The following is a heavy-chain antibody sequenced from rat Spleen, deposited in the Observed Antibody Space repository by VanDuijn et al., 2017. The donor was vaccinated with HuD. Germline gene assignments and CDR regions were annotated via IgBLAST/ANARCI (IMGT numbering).Heavy chain of an antibody. Sequence: EVQLVESDGGLVQPGRSLKLSCAASGFTFSDYYMAWVRQAPTKGLEWVATISYDGSSTYYRDSVKVRFTISRDNAKSTLYLQMDSLRSEDTATYYCARRDHLVDVMDAWGQGASVTVSS. V-gene: IGHV5-29*01. CDR3: ARRDHLVDVMDA. D-gene: IGHD1-12*03. CDR1: GFTFSDYY. J-gene: IGHJ4*01. CDR2: ISYDGSST.